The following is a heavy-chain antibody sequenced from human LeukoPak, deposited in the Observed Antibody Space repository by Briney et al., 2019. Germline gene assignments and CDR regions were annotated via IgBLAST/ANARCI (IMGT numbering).Heavy chain of an antibody. V-gene: IGHV3-23*01. D-gene: IGHD3-10*01. CDR3: AKNGEVLSWFDP. CDR2: ISASGDRT. J-gene: IGHJ5*02. CDR1: GFTFSSYA. Sequence: GGSLRLSCAASGFTFSSYAMSWVRQAPGRGLEWVSAISASGDRTYYADSVKGRFTIPRDNSKNTLYLQMNSLRAEDTAVYSCAKNGEVLSWFDPWGQGTLVTVSS.